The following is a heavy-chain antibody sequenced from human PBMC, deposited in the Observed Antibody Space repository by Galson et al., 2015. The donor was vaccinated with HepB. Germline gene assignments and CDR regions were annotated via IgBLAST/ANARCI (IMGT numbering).Heavy chain of an antibody. CDR2: TYYRSKWYN. D-gene: IGHD3-16*02. J-gene: IGHJ2*01. CDR1: GDSVSSNSAA. Sequence: CAISGDSVSSNSAAWNWIRQSPSMGLEWLGRTYYRSKWYNDFAVSVKSRITINPDTSKNQFSLQLNSVTPEDTAVYYCAREATGNLSFWYFDLWGRGTLVTVSS. CDR3: AREATGNLSFWYFDL. V-gene: IGHV6-1*01.